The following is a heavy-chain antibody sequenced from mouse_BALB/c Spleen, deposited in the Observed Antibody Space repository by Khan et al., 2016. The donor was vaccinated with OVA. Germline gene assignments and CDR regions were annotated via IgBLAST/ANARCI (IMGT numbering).Heavy chain of an antibody. D-gene: IGHD2-4*01. CDR1: GFSFTSYG. CDR3: TRDRLRLAMDS. J-gene: IGHJ4*01. CDR2: IWTGGNT. V-gene: IGHV2-9*02. Sequence: QVQLKESGPGLVAPSQSLSITCTVSGFSFTSYGVHWIRQPPGKGLEWLGVIWTGGNTNYNSALLSRLSISKDNSKSQVFLKMSSLPTDDTAIYYCTRDRLRLAMDSWGQGTSVTVSS.